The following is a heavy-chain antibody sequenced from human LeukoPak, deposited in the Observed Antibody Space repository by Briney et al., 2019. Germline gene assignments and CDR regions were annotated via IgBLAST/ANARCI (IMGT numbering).Heavy chain of an antibody. J-gene: IGHJ4*02. CDR3: ARRGGDDRSGYYRRNFDY. D-gene: IGHD3-22*01. Sequence: GESLKISCKGSGYSFTSYWIGWVRQMPGKGPEWMGIIYPGDSDTRYSPSFQGQVTISADKSISTAYLQWSSLQASDTAMYYCARRGGDDRSGYYRRNFDYWGQGTLVTVSS. CDR1: GYSFTSYW. CDR2: IYPGDSDT. V-gene: IGHV5-51*01.